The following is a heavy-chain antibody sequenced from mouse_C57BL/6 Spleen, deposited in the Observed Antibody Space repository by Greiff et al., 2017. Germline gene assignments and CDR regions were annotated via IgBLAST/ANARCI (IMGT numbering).Heavy chain of an antibody. V-gene: IGHV2-5*01. CDR1: GFPLTIYG. J-gene: IGHJ4*01. CDR3: APLQDAMDY. CDR2: IWRGGST. Sequence: QVQLKESGPGLVQPSQSLSITCTASGFPLTIYGVHWVRQSPGKGLAWLGVIWRGGSTDYNAAFMSSLTITKDNSKSQVFFKMNSLQADDTAIYYCAPLQDAMDYWGQGTSVTVSS.